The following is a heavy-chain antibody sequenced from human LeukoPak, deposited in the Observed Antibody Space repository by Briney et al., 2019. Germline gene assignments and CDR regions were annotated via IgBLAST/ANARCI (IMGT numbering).Heavy chain of an antibody. CDR3: ARASGRYSDAFDI. V-gene: IGHV1-2*02. J-gene: IGHJ3*02. Sequence: ASVKVSCKASGYXFTGYYIHWVRQAPGQGLEWMGWINPNSGGTNYAQKFQGRVTMTRDTSISTAYMELSRLRSDDTALYYCARASGRYSDAFDIWGQGTMVTVSS. D-gene: IGHD1-26*01. CDR1: GYXFTGYY. CDR2: INPNSGGT.